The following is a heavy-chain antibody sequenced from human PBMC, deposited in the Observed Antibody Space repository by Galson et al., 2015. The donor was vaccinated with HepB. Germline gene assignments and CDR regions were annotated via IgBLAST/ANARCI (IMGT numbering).Heavy chain of an antibody. J-gene: IGHJ4*02. Sequence: SLRLSCAASGYTFSSYSMNWVRQAPGKGLEWVSSISSSSSYIYYADSVKGRFTISRDNAKNSLYLQMNSLRAEDTAVYYCARDLKVRGVIIRPAPHDYWGQGTLVTVSS. D-gene: IGHD3-10*01. CDR2: ISSSSSYI. CDR1: GYTFSSYS. CDR3: ARDLKVRGVIIRPAPHDY. V-gene: IGHV3-21*01.